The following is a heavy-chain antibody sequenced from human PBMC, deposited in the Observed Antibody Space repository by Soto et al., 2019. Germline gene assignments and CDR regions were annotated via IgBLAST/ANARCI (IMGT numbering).Heavy chain of an antibody. CDR2: IYYSGST. CDR1: GGSISSYY. V-gene: IGHV4-59*01. D-gene: IGHD3-3*01. CDR3: ARASYDFWSGYDY. Sequence: SETLSLTCTVSGGSISSYYWSWIRQPPGKGLEWIGYIYYSGSTNYNPSLKGRVTISVDTSKNQFSLKLSSVTAADTAVYYCARASYDFWSGYDYWGQGTLVTVSS. J-gene: IGHJ4*02.